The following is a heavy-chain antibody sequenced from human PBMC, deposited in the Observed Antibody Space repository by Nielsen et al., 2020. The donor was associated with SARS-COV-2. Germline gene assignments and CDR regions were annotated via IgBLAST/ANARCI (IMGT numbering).Heavy chain of an antibody. D-gene: IGHD6-25*01. V-gene: IGHV3-72*01. J-gene: IGHJ6*02. CDR2: IRDKANSYTT. Sequence: GGSLRLSCAASGFTFSDHYMDWVRQAPGKGLEWVARIRDKANSYTTEYDASVKGRFTISRDDSKNSVYLQMNSLKTEDTAVYYCTRGASSAAAAYYYGLDVWGQGTTVTVS. CDR1: GFTFSDHY. CDR3: TRGASSAAAAYYYGLDV.